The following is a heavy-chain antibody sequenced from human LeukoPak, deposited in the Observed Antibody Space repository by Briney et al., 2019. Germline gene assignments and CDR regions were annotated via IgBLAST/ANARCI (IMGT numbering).Heavy chain of an antibody. CDR2: ISGSGGST. CDR1: GFTFSSYA. D-gene: IGHD3-10*01. Sequence: GGSLRLSCAASGFTFSSYAMSWVRQAPGKGLEWVSAISGSGGSTYYADSVKDRFTISRDNSKNTLYLQMNSLRAEDTAVYYCAKDVLLWFGEGNYFDYWGQGTLVTVSS. CDR3: AKDVLLWFGEGNYFDY. J-gene: IGHJ4*02. V-gene: IGHV3-23*01.